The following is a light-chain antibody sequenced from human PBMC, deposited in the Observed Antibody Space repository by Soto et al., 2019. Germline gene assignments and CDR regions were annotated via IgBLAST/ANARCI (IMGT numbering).Light chain of an antibody. CDR3: QQYGSLPYT. Sequence: ENVLTQSPGTLSLSPGERATLSCRASQNVDNNFLAWYQHKPSQPPRLLIFGASIRAAGIPDRFSGSGSGTDFTLSISRLEPEDFVVYHCQQYGSLPYTFGQGTKLDI. CDR2: GAS. V-gene: IGKV3-20*01. CDR1: QNVDNNF. J-gene: IGKJ2*01.